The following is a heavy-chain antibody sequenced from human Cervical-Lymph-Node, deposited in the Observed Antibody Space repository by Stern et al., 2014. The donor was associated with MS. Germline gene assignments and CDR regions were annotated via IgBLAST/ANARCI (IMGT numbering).Heavy chain of an antibody. V-gene: IGHV4-31*03. Sequence: DQLVESGPGLVKPSQTLSLTCTVSGGSISSGGYYWSWIRQHPGKGLEWIGYIYYSGSTYCNPSLKSRVTISVDTSKNQFSLKLSSVTAADTAVYYCARVSYDFWSGYYPFDYWGQGTLVTVSS. CDR2: IYYSGST. D-gene: IGHD3-3*01. CDR1: GGSISSGGYY. J-gene: IGHJ4*02. CDR3: ARVSYDFWSGYYPFDY.